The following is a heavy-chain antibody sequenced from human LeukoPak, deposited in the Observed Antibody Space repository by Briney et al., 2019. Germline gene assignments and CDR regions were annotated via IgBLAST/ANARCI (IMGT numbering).Heavy chain of an antibody. Sequence: ASVKVSCKASGYTFTSYGISWVRQAPGQGLEWMGWISAYNGNTNYAQKLQGRATMTTDTSTSTAYMELRSLRSDDTAVYYCARDPESNTWLQADYWGQGTLVTVSS. D-gene: IGHD5-24*01. V-gene: IGHV1-18*01. J-gene: IGHJ4*02. CDR2: ISAYNGNT. CDR1: GYTFTSYG. CDR3: ARDPESNTWLQADY.